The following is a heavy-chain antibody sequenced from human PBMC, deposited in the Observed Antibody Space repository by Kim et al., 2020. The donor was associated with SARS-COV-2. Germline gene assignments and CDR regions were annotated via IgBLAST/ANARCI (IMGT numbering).Heavy chain of an antibody. CDR1: GFTFDDYA. J-gene: IGHJ4*02. CDR3: SKARNDGDYGYFDY. V-gene: IGHV3-9*01. Sequence: GGSLRLSCAASGFTFDDYAMHWVRQAPGKGLEWVSGISWNSGSIGYADSVKGRFTISRDNAKNSRYLQMNSLRAEDTALYDCSKARNDGDYGYFDYWGQG. D-gene: IGHD4-17*01. CDR2: ISWNSGSI.